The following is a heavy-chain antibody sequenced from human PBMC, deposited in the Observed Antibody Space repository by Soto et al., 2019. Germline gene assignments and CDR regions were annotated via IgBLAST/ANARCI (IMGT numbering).Heavy chain of an antibody. CDR2: IFPDDSDT. J-gene: IGHJ6*02. CDR3: ARLMWRDSYKYGMDV. D-gene: IGHD2-21*01. CDR1: GFSFTSYW. Sequence: GESLKISCKASGFSFTSYWIAWVRQVPGKGLEWMGVIFPDDSDTRYSPSFQGQVTISADKSISTAYLQWSSLKASDTAMYYCARLMWRDSYKYGMDVWGQGTTVTVSS. V-gene: IGHV5-51*01.